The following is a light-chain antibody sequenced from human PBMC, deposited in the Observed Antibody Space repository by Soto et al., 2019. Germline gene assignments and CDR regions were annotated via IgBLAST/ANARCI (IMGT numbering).Light chain of an antibody. J-gene: IGKJ4*01. Sequence: EIAMTQAPATLSVSPGERATLSCRASQSVSTNLARYQQKPCQAPRLLIYGASTRATVLPARFSGSVSGTEFTLTISRLQSEDFAVYFCPQYTNWPVTFGGGTKVAIK. CDR3: PQYTNWPVT. CDR1: QSVSTN. V-gene: IGKV3-15*01. CDR2: GAS.